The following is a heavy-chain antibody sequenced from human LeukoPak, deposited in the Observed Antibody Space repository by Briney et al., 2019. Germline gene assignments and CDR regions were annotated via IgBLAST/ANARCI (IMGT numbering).Heavy chain of an antibody. CDR3: ASTLHWFYAFDI. V-gene: IGHV3-7*01. J-gene: IGHJ3*02. CDR2: IKQDGSEK. CDR1: EFPFGSNW. D-gene: IGHD3-10*01. Sequence: GGSLRLSWAAPEFPFGSNWMSWFRQAQGKGLDWVANIKQDGSEKYYVDSVKGRFTISRDNAKNSLYLQINSLRAEDTAVYYCASTLHWFYAFDIWGQGTMVTVSS.